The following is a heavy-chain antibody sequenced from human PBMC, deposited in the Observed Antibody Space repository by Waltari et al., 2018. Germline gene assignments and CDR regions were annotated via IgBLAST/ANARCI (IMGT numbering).Heavy chain of an antibody. V-gene: IGHV1-69*01. Sequence: QVQLVQSGAEVKKPGSSVKVSCKASGGTFSSYAICWVRPAPGQGLEWMGGIIPIFGTANYAQKFQGRVTITADESTSTAYMELSSLRSEDTAVYYCAREIKSSGYWVYNWFDPWGQGTLVTVSS. CDR3: AREIKSSGYWVYNWFDP. CDR1: GGTFSSYA. J-gene: IGHJ5*02. D-gene: IGHD3-22*01. CDR2: IIPIFGTA.